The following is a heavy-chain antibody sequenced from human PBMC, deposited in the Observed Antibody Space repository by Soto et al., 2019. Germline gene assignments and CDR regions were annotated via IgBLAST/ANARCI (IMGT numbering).Heavy chain of an antibody. Sequence: SVKVSCKASGFTFTSSAMHWVRQARGQRLEWIGWIVVGSGNTNYAQKFQERVTITRDMSTSTAYMELSSLRSEDTAVYYCAASMDLVSWFDPWGQGTLVTVSS. J-gene: IGHJ5*02. CDR2: IVVGSGNT. CDR1: GFTFTSSA. CDR3: AASMDLVSWFDP. V-gene: IGHV1-58*02.